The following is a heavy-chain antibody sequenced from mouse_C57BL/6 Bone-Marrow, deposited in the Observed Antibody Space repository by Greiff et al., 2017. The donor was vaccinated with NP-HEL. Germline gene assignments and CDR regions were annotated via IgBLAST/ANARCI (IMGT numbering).Heavy chain of an antibody. J-gene: IGHJ2*01. D-gene: IGHD2-4*01. CDR1: GFTFSSYA. CDR3: ARDNDLYYFDY. Sequence: EVHLVESGGGLVKPGGSLKLSCAASGFTFSSYAMSWVRQTPEKRLEWVATISDGGSYTYYPDNVKGRFTISRDNAKNNLYLQMSHLKSEDTAMYYCARDNDLYYFDYWGQGTTLTVSS. CDR2: ISDGGSYT. V-gene: IGHV5-4*01.